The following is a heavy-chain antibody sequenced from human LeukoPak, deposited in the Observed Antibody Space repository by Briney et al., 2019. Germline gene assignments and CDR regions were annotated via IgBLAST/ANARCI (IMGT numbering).Heavy chain of an antibody. CDR1: GFTFSSYA. CDR2: INSDGSST. V-gene: IGHV3-74*01. D-gene: IGHD6-13*01. Sequence: PGGSLRLSCAASGFTFSSYAMSWVRQAPWEGLVWVSRINSDGSSTTYADSVKGRFTVSRDNAKNTLYLQMNSLRAEDTAVYYCARVHQSSVWFNDYWGQGTLVTVSS. CDR3: ARVHQSSVWFNDY. J-gene: IGHJ4*02.